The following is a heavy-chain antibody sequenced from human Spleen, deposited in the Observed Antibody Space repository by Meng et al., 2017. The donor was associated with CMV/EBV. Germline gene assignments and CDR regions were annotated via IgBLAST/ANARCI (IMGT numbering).Heavy chain of an antibody. CDR3: TTDMVGVGATITRYYYYYGMDV. J-gene: IGHJ6*02. D-gene: IGHD1-26*01. CDR1: GFTFIDAW. V-gene: IGHV3-15*01. CDR2: IKSKTNGGTI. Sequence: GESLKISCAASGFTFIDAWMNWVRQAPGKGLEWVGRIKSKTNGGTIDYAAPVKGRFTISRDDSKNTVYLQMNSLKTEDTALYYCTTDMVGVGATITRYYYYYGMDVWGQGTAVTVSS.